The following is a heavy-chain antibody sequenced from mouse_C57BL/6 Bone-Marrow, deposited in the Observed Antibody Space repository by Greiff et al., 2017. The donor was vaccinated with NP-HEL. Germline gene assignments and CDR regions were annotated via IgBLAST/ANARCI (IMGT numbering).Heavy chain of an antibody. CDR1: GYTFTSYW. CDR2: IDPNSGGT. V-gene: IGHV1-72*01. CDR3: ASNGYERTWFAY. J-gene: IGHJ3*01. D-gene: IGHD2-2*01. Sequence: QVQLKQPGAELVKPGASVKLSCKASGYTFTSYWMHWVKQRPGRGLEWIGRIDPNSGGTKYNEKFKSKATLTVDKPSSTAYMQLSSLTSEDSAVYYCASNGYERTWFAYWGQGTLVTVSA.